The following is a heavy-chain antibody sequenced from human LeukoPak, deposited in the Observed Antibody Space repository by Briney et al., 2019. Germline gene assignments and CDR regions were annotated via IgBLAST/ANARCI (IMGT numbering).Heavy chain of an antibody. D-gene: IGHD3-3*01. CDR2: IYYSGST. J-gene: IGHJ4*02. Sequence: GSLRLPCAASGFTFDDYAMHWVRQPPGKGLEWIGYIYYSGSTNYNPSLKSRVTISVDTSKNQFSLKLSSVTAADTAVYYCARDDFWSGYGIDYWGQGTLVTVSS. V-gene: IGHV4-59*01. CDR3: ARDDFWSGYGIDY. CDR1: GFTFDDYA.